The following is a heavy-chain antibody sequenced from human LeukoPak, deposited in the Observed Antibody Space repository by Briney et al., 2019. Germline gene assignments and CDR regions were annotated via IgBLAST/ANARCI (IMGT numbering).Heavy chain of an antibody. CDR2: INPNSGGT. J-gene: IGHJ4*02. V-gene: IGHV1-2*04. Sequence: ASVKVSCKASGYTFTGYYMHWVRQAPGQGLEWMGWINPNSGGTNYAQKFQGWVTMTRDTSISTAYMELSRLRSDDTAVYYCARGEYYYDSSGYYYELDPFPLFDYWGQGTLVTVSS. CDR3: ARGEYYYDSSGYYYELDPFPLFDY. CDR1: GYTFTGYY. D-gene: IGHD3-22*01.